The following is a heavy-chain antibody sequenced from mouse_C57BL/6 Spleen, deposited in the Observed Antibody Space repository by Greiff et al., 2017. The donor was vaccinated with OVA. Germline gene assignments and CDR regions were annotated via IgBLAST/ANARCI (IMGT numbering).Heavy chain of an antibody. J-gene: IGHJ1*03. CDR3: AIREYYGRGYFDV. CDR1: GYTFTSYW. CDR2: IHPSDSDT. V-gene: IGHV1-74*01. D-gene: IGHD1-1*01. Sequence: VQLQQPGAELVKPGASVKVSCKASGYTFTSYWMHWVKQRPGQGLEWIGRIHPSDSDTNYNQKFKGKATLTVDKSSSTAYMQLSSLTSEDSAVYYCAIREYYGRGYFDVWGTGTTVTVSS.